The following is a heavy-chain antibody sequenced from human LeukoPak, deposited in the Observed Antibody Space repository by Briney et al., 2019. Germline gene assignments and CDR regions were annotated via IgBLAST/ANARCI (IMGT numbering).Heavy chain of an antibody. V-gene: IGHV3-48*04. CDR2: ISRDSSNI. CDR3: ARGGSDILTQHDY. J-gene: IGHJ4*02. CDR1: GFTFTSYS. D-gene: IGHD3-9*01. Sequence: GGSLRLSCAASGFTFTSYSINWVRQAPGKGLEWVSYISRDSSNIYYADSVKGRFTISRDNAKNSLYLQMNSLRAEDTAVYYCARGGSDILTQHDYWGQGTLVTVSS.